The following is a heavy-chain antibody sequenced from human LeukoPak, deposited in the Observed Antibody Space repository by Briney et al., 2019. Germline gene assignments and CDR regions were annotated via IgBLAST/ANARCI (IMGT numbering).Heavy chain of an antibody. J-gene: IGHJ4*02. CDR2: IYYSGST. Sequence: PSETLSLTCTVSGGSISSYYWSWIRQPPGKGLEWIGYIYYSGSTNYNPSLKSRVTISVDTSKNQFSLKLSSVTAADTAVHYCARSAVAGSGYWGQGTLVTVSS. V-gene: IGHV4-59*01. CDR1: GGSISSYY. CDR3: ARSAVAGSGY. D-gene: IGHD6-19*01.